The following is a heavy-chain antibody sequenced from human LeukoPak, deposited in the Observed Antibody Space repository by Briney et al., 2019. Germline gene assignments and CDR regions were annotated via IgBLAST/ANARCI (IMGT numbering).Heavy chain of an antibody. CDR1: GFTFSSYE. V-gene: IGHV3-48*03. J-gene: IGHJ3*02. CDR2: ISSSGSTI. D-gene: IGHD2-15*01. Sequence: GGSLRLSCAASGFTFSSYEMNWVRQAPGKGLEWVSYISSSGSTIYYADSVKGRFTISRDNAKNSLYLQMNSLRAEDTAVYYCARDKLFGVVAVHAFDIWGQGTMVTVSS. CDR3: ARDKLFGVVAVHAFDI.